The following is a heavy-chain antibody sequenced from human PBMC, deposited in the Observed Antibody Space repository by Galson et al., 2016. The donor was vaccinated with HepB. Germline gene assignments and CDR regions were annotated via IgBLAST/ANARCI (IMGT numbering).Heavy chain of an antibody. CDR1: GYPFNVFV. J-gene: IGHJ4*02. CDR2: ISGSGGRT. CDR3: TKGTDWRSGWYTNV. V-gene: IGHV3-23*01. D-gene: IGHD6-19*01. Sequence: SLRLSCAGSGYPFNVFVISWVRQAPGKGLEWVSSISGSGGRTHYSDSVKGRFTISRDNSRSTVYLQMNSLGVEDTGVYYCTKGTDWRSGWYTNVWGQGTRATV.